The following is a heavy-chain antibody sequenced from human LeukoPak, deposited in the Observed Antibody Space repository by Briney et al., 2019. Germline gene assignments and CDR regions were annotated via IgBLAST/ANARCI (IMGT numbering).Heavy chain of an antibody. CDR2: INPRGGST. J-gene: IGHJ2*01. V-gene: IGHV1-46*01. CDR3: ARDADTAMEAWYFDH. Sequence: ASVKVSCKASGYTFTSYYMHWVRQAPGQGLEWMGIINPRGGSTSYAQKFQGRVTMTRDTSTSTVYMELSSLRSEDTAVYYCARDADTAMEAWYFDHWGRGTLVTVSS. CDR1: GYTFTSYY. D-gene: IGHD5-18*01.